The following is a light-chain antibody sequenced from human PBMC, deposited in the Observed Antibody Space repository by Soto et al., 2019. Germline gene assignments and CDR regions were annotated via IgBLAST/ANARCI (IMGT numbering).Light chain of an antibody. CDR1: SSNIGENY. J-gene: IGLJ3*02. CDR3: GTWDSSLSAWV. V-gene: IGLV1-51*02. Sequence: QSVLTQPPSVSAAPGQKVTISCSGSSSNIGENYVSWYQQLPGTAPKLLIYQNNKRPSGIPDRFSGSKSGTSATLGITGLQTGDEADYYCGTWDSSLSAWVFGGGTKFTVL. CDR2: QNN.